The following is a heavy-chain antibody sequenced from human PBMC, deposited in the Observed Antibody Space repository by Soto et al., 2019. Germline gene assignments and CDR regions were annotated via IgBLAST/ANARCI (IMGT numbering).Heavy chain of an antibody. Sequence: ASVKVSCKASGYTFTGYYMHWGRHAPGQGLEWMGWINPNSGGTNYAQTFQGGVTTTRGRAISTAYMELSRLRSDHTAVYDWARDTEAGRVMGYWGQGTRVTVSS. CDR2: INPNSGGT. J-gene: IGHJ4*02. CDR3: ARDTEAGRVMGY. D-gene: IGHD3-16*01. CDR1: GYTFTGYY. V-gene: IGHV1-2*02.